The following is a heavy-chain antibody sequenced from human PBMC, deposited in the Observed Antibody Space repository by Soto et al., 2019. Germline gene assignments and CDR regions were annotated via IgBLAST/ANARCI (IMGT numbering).Heavy chain of an antibody. CDR2: IYYSGST. CDR1: GGSVSSGSYY. V-gene: IGHV4-61*01. Sequence: PSETLSLSCTVSGGSVSSGSYYWSWIRQPPVKGLQWIGYIYYSGSTNYNPSLKSRVTISVDTSNNQFSLKLSSVTAADTAVYYCARRVYRDYWYFDLWGRGTMDTVSS. CDR3: ARRVYRDYWYFDL. D-gene: IGHD2-15*01. J-gene: IGHJ2*01.